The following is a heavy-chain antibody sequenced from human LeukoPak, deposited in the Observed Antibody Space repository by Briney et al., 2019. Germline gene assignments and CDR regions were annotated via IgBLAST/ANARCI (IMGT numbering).Heavy chain of an antibody. CDR1: GGSISSSNW. J-gene: IGHJ4*02. D-gene: IGHD2-8*01. CDR3: ARDPLYCTNGVCYRNFDY. V-gene: IGHV4-4*02. CDR2: IYHSGST. Sequence: SGTLSLTCAVSGGSISSSNWWSWVRQPPGKGLEWIGEIYHSGSTNYNPSLKSRVTISVDKSKNQFSLKLSSVTAADTAVYYCARDPLYCTNGVCYRNFDYWGQGTLVTVSS.